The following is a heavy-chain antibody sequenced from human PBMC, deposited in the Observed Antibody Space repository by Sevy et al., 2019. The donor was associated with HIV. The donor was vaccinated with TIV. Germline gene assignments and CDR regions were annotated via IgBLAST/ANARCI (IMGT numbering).Heavy chain of an antibody. J-gene: IGHJ4*02. Sequence: ASMKVSCKASGYTFTGYYMHWVRQAPGQGLEWMGWINPNRGGTNYAQKFQDRVTMTRDTSINTAYMELSRLRSDDTALYYCARDMELVDEGTQEFFYWGQGTLVTVSS. CDR2: INPNRGGT. V-gene: IGHV1-2*02. CDR1: GYTFTGYY. CDR3: ARDMELVDEGTQEFFY. D-gene: IGHD1-7*01.